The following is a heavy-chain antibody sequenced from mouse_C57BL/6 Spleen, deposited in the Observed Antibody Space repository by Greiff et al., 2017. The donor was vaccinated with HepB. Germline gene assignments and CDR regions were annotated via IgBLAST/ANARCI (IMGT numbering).Heavy chain of an antibody. D-gene: IGHD2-1*01. CDR3: ARHEERGIYGNYAYFDY. CDR2: FYPGSGSI. V-gene: IGHV1-62-2*01. J-gene: IGHJ2*01. CDR1: GYTFTEYT. Sequence: QVQLKESGAELVKPGASVKLSCKASGYTFTEYTIHWVKQRSGQGLEWIGWFYPGSGSIKYNEKFKDKATLTADKSSSTVYMELSRLTSEDSAVYFCARHEERGIYGNYAYFDYWGQGTTLTVSS.